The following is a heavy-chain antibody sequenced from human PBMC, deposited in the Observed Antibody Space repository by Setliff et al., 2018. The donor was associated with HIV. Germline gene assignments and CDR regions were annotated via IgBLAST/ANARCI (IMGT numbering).Heavy chain of an antibody. V-gene: IGHV4-61*02. CDR2: IHTSGNT. D-gene: IGHD5-12*01. CDR1: GGSISSGSYY. CDR3: ARLGDSGYDFRGYFDY. Sequence: SETLSLTCTVSGGSISSGSYYWSWIRQPAGKGLEWIGRIHTSGNTNYNPSLKSRVTISVDTSRNQFSLKLTSVTAADTALYFCARLGDSGYDFRGYFDYWGQGKLVTVSS. J-gene: IGHJ4*02.